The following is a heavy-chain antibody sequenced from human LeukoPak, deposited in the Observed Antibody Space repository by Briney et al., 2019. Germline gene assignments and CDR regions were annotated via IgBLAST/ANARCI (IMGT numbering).Heavy chain of an antibody. J-gene: IGHJ6*02. CDR2: ISSSSSYI. D-gene: IGHD6-13*01. CDR1: GFTFSSYS. CDR3: ARDNPRGLYSSSWYIHYYYGMDV. V-gene: IGHV3-21*01. Sequence: PGGSLRLSCAASGFTFSSYSMNWVRQAPGKGLEWVSSISSSSSYIYYADSVKGRFTISRDNAKNSLYLQMNSLRAEDTAVYYCARDNPRGLYSSSWYIHYYYGMDVWGQGTTVTVCS.